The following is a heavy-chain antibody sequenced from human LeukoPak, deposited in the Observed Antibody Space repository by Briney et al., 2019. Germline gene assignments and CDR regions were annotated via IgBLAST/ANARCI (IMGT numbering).Heavy chain of an antibody. CDR2: IYHSGST. D-gene: IGHD2-21*02. V-gene: IGHV4-30-2*01. CDR3: ARGVVVTAMGRYFFDY. J-gene: IGHJ4*02. Sequence: SQTLSLTCAVSGGSISSGGYSWSWIRQPPGQGLESNGYIYHSGSTYYNPSLKSRVTISVDKSKNQFSLKLSSVTAADTAVYYCARGVVVTAMGRYFFDYWGQGTLVTVSS. CDR1: GGSISSGGYS.